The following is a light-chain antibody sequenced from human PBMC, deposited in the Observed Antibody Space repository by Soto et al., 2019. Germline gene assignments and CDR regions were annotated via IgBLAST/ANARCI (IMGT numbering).Light chain of an antibody. CDR1: QSISSW. CDR2: RAS. V-gene: IGKV1-5*03. J-gene: IGKJ1*01. Sequence: DIQMTQSPSTLSASVGDRVTITCRASQSISSWLAWYQQKPGKAPKLLIYRASSLESGVPSRLSGSGSGTEFTLTISSRQPDDFATYYCQQYNSYWTFGQGNKVEIK. CDR3: QQYNSYWT.